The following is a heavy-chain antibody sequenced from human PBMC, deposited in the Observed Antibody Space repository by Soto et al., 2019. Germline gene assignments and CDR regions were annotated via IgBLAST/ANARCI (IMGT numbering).Heavy chain of an antibody. CDR2: IYSGGIT. Sequence: EVQLVESGGGLGQPGGSLRLSCAASGFTVSSNYMSWVRQAPGKGLEWGSVIYSGGITYYADSVKGRFTISRDNSKNTLYLHMNSLRAAHTDVYYCSRGVGSSTNYYYYYMDVWGKGTTVTVSS. J-gene: IGHJ6*03. CDR3: SRGVGSSTNYYYYYMDV. V-gene: IGHV3-66*01. D-gene: IGHD6-6*01. CDR1: GFTVSSNY.